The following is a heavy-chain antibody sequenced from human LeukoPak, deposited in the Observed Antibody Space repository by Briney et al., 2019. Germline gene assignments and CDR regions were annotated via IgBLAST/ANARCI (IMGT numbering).Heavy chain of an antibody. J-gene: IGHJ6*02. Sequence: GGSLRLSCAASGFTFSSYEVNWVRQAPGKGLEWVSYISSSGRTTHYADSVKGRFTISRDNAKDSLYLQMNSLRAGDTAVYYCARVATAGTTFYYGMDVWGQGTTVTVSS. V-gene: IGHV3-48*03. CDR1: GFTFSSYE. CDR2: ISSSGRTT. D-gene: IGHD6-13*01. CDR3: ARVATAGTTFYYGMDV.